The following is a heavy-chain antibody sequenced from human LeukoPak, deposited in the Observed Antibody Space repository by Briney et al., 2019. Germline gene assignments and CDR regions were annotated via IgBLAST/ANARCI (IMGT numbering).Heavy chain of an antibody. CDR3: ARAPANDYVDYYYGMDV. J-gene: IGHJ6*02. V-gene: IGHV4-59*01. CDR1: GGTISSYS. CDR2: IYNSGST. Sequence: TSETLSLTCTASGGTISSYSWSWIRQPPGKGLEWIAYIYNSGSTNYNPSLKSRVTISVDTSKNQFSLKMSSVTAADTAVYYCARAPANDYVDYYYGMDVWGQGTTVTVSS. D-gene: IGHD4-17*01.